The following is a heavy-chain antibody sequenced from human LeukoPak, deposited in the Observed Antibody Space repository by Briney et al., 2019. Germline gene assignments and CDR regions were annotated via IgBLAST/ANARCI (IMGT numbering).Heavy chain of an antibody. Sequence: SETLSLTCTVSGGSISSGGYYWSWIRQHPGKGLEWIGYIYYSGSTNYNPSLKSRVTISVDTSKNQFSLKLSSVTAADTAVYYCARYYYDSSAYYGHFDYWGQGTLVTVSS. CDR3: ARYYYDSSAYYGHFDY. CDR1: GGSISSGGYY. D-gene: IGHD3-22*01. J-gene: IGHJ4*02. CDR2: IYYSGST. V-gene: IGHV4-61*08.